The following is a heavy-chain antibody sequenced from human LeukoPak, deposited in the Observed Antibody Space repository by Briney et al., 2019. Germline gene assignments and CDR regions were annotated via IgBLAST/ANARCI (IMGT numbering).Heavy chain of an antibody. Sequence: GGSLRLSCAASGFTFSSYAMSWVRQAPGKGLEWVSAISGSGGSTYYADSVKGRFTISRDNSKNTLYLQMNSLRAEDTAVYYCAKPYNYDFWSGYSPGYFDSWGQGTLVTVSS. V-gene: IGHV3-23*01. D-gene: IGHD3-3*01. CDR1: GFTFSSYA. CDR3: AKPYNYDFWSGYSPGYFDS. CDR2: ISGSGGST. J-gene: IGHJ4*02.